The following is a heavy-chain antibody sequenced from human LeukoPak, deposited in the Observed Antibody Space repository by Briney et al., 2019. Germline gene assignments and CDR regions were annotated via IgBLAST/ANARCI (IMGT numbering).Heavy chain of an antibody. CDR1: GYTFTSYG. CDR3: ARKYYDFWSGYYEYNWFDP. D-gene: IGHD3-3*01. CDR2: ISAYNGNT. J-gene: IGHJ5*02. Sequence: ASVKVSCKASGYTFTSYGISWVRQAPGQGLEWMGWISAYNGNTNYAQKLQGRVTMTTDTSTSTAYMELRSLRSDDTAVYYCARKYYDFWSGYYEYNWFDPWGQGTLVTVSS. V-gene: IGHV1-18*01.